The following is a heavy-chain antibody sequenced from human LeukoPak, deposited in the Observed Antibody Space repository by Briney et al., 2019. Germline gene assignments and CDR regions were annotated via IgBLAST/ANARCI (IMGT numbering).Heavy chain of an antibody. CDR1: GFTFDDYA. CDR3: AKEGGFFGRAFDI. Sequence: PGRSLRLSCAASGFTFDDYAMHWVRQAPGKGLEWVSGISWNSGSIGYADSVKGRFTISRDNAKNSLYLQMNSLRAEDMALYYCAKEGGFFGRAFDIWGQGTMVTVSS. D-gene: IGHD3-3*01. J-gene: IGHJ3*02. CDR2: ISWNSGSI. V-gene: IGHV3-9*03.